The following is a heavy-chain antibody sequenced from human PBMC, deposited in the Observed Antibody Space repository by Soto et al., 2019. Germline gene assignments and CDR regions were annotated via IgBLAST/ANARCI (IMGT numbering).Heavy chain of an antibody. Sequence: SETLSLTCAVYGGSFSGYYWSWIRQPPGKGLEWIGEINHSGSTNYNPSLKSRVTISVDTSKNQFSLKLSSVTAADTAVYYCARLDIVVVPAATPQYYFDYWGQGTLVTVSS. J-gene: IGHJ4*02. D-gene: IGHD2-2*03. V-gene: IGHV4-34*01. CDR2: INHSGST. CDR3: ARLDIVVVPAATPQYYFDY. CDR1: GGSFSGYY.